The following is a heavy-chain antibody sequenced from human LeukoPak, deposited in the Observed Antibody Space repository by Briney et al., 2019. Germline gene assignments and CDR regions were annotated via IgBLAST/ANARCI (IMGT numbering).Heavy chain of an antibody. CDR3: AKHSNWNGGVDYLDP. V-gene: IGHV4-59*08. CDR2: IHYSGSP. CDR1: GGSNY. Sequence: SETLSLTCTVSGGSNYWSWIRQTPGKGLEWIAYIHYSGSPNYNPSPKSRVTISIDTSKNQFSLKLNSVTAADTAFYYCAKHSNWNGGVDYLDPWGQGTLVTVSS. J-gene: IGHJ5*02. D-gene: IGHD1-20*01.